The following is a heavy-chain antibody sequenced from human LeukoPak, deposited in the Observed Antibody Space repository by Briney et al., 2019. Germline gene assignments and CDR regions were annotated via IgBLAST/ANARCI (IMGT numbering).Heavy chain of an antibody. CDR1: GFTFDDYG. Sequence: GGSLRLSCAASGFTFDDYGMSWVRQAPGKGLEWVSGINWNGGSTGYADSVKGRFTISRDNAKNSLYLQMNSLRAEDTALYYCARGLAYYYYYYMDVWGKGTTVTVSS. J-gene: IGHJ6*03. V-gene: IGHV3-20*04. CDR2: INWNGGST. CDR3: ARGLAYYYYYYMDV.